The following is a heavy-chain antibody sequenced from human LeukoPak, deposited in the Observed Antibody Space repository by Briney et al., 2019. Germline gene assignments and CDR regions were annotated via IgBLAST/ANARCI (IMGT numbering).Heavy chain of an antibody. V-gene: IGHV3-33*01. CDR1: GFTFSSYG. Sequence: PGGSLRLSCAASGFTFSSYGMHWVRQAPGKGLEWEAVIWYDGSNKYYADSVKGRFTISRDNSKNTLYLQMNSLRAEDTAVYYCARDVHDFWSGYYHDYYYYGMDVWGQGTTVTVSS. D-gene: IGHD3-3*01. CDR3: ARDVHDFWSGYYHDYYYYGMDV. J-gene: IGHJ6*02. CDR2: IWYDGSNK.